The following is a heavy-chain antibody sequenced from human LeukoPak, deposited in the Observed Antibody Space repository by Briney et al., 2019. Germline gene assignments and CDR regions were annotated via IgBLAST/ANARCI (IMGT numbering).Heavy chain of an antibody. CDR1: GVSISSYY. D-gene: IGHD6-19*01. V-gene: IGHV4-59*01. CDR3: ARGYSSGWYYFDY. J-gene: IGHJ4*02. Sequence: PSETLSLTCTVSGVSISSYYWSWIRQPPGKGLEWIGYIYYSGSTNYNPSLKSRVTISVDTSKNQFSLKLSSVTAADTAVYYCARGYSSGWYYFDYWGQGTLVTVSS. CDR2: IYYSGST.